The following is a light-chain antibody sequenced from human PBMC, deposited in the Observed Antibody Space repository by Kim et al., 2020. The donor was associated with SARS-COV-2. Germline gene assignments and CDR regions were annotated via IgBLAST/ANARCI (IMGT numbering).Light chain of an antibody. Sequence: GHGITLSCSGSSSNIGSNYVYWYQQLPGTAPKLLIYRNNQRPSGVPDRFSGSKSGTSASLAISGLRSEDEADYYCAAWDDSLSGPVFGGGTQLTVL. J-gene: IGLJ2*01. CDR3: AAWDDSLSGPV. CDR1: SSNIGSNY. CDR2: RNN. V-gene: IGLV1-47*01.